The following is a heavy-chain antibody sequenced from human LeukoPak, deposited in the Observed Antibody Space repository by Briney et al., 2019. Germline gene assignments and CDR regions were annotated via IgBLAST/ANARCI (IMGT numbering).Heavy chain of an antibody. V-gene: IGHV3-23*01. D-gene: IGHD3-22*01. CDR1: GFTFSSYA. J-gene: IGHJ4*02. Sequence: GGSLRLSCAASGFTFSSYAMSWVRQAPGKGLEWVAAMSESGSSTWYADSVKGRLTISRDNSKNTLFLQMNSLRAEDTAVYYCAKDLYDSSGSRYDYWGQGTLVTVSS. CDR2: MSESGSST. CDR3: AKDLYDSSGSRYDY.